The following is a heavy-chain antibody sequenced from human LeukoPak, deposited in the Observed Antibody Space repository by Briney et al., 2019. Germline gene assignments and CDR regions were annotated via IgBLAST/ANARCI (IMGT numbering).Heavy chain of an antibody. V-gene: IGHV4-59*01. Sequence: PSETLSLTCTVSGGSISSYYWSWIRQPPGKGLEWIGYIYYSGSTNYNPSLKSRVTISVDTSKNQFSLKLSFVTAADTAVYYCARDRSSSWNYFDYWGQGTLVTVSS. CDR3: ARDRSSSWNYFDY. CDR1: GGSISSYY. J-gene: IGHJ4*02. D-gene: IGHD6-13*01. CDR2: IYYSGST.